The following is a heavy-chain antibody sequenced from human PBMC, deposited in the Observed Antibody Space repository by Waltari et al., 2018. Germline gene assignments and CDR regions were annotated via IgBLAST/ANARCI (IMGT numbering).Heavy chain of an antibody. D-gene: IGHD3-22*01. Sequence: QVQLVQSGAEVKKPGASVKVSCKASGYTFTGYYMHWVRQAPGQGLEWMGWINPKSGGTNEAQKLQGRVTMTRDTSISTADMELSRLRSDDTAVYYCARDARDYYDSSGYFNWFDPWGQGTLVTVSS. J-gene: IGHJ5*02. V-gene: IGHV1-2*02. CDR1: GYTFTGYY. CDR2: INPKSGGT. CDR3: ARDARDYYDSSGYFNWFDP.